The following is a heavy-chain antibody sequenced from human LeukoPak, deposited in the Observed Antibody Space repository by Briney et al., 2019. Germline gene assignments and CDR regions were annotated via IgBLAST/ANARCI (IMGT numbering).Heavy chain of an antibody. V-gene: IGHV4-59*01. CDR3: ARGAFYGDYDY. D-gene: IGHD4-17*01. Sequence: SETLSLTCTVSGGSISSYYWSWIRQPPGKGLVWIGYIYYSGSTNYNPSLKSRVTISVDTSKNQFSLKLSSVTAADTAVYYCARGAFYGDYDYWGQGTLVTVSS. CDR1: GGSISSYY. J-gene: IGHJ4*02. CDR2: IYYSGST.